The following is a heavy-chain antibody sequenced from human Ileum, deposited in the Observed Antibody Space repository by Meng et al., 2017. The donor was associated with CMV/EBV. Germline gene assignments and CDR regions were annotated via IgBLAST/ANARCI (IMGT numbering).Heavy chain of an antibody. CDR3: ARDNSNWTFDF. J-gene: IGHJ2*01. CDR2: TKDKTASYII. D-gene: IGHD2/OR15-2a*01. V-gene: IGHV3-72*01. CDR1: GFSISDHY. Sequence: AASGFSISDHYMDWRRQAPGKGLEWVGLTKDKTASYIIEYAASVKGRFTISRDDSKNSLYLQMNSLKTEDTAVYYCARDNSNWTFDFWGRGTLVTVSS.